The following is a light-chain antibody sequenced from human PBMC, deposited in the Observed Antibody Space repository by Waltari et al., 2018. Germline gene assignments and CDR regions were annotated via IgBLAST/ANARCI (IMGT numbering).Light chain of an antibody. CDR2: WAS. Sequence: DIVMTQSPDSLAVSLGAGATINCTSSQTLLYSSNNKNYLAWYQQKPGQPPKLLIYWASARESGVPDRFSGSGSGTDFTLTISSLQAEDVAVYYCQQYYSTPPTFGQGTRLEIK. CDR3: QQYYSTPPT. J-gene: IGKJ5*01. V-gene: IGKV4-1*01. CDR1: QTLLYSSNNKNY.